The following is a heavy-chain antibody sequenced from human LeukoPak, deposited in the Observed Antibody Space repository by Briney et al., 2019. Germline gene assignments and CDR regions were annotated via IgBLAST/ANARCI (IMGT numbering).Heavy chain of an antibody. CDR1: GVSISSSNSY. D-gene: IGHD3/OR15-3a*01. CDR2: IYYTGNT. Sequence: PSDTLSLTCTVSGVSISSSNSYWGWIRQPPGKGLEWIGSIYYTGNTYYNASLKSRVTISIDTSKNQISLRLTSVTATDTAMYYCARQTGSGLFTLPGGQGTLVTVSS. J-gene: IGHJ4*02. CDR3: ARQTGSGLFTLP. V-gene: IGHV4-39*01.